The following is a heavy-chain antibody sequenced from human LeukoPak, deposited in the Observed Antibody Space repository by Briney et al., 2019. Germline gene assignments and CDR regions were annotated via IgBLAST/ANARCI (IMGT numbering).Heavy chain of an antibody. D-gene: IGHD4-17*01. CDR2: ISSSSSYI. J-gene: IGHJ4*02. CDR1: GFTFSSYS. Sequence: PGGSLRLSCAASGFTFSSYSMNWVRQAPGKGLEWVSSISSSSSYIYYADSVKGRFTISRDNAKNSLYLQMNSLRAEDTAVYYCARDATTVTTGIDYWGQGTLVTVSS. CDR3: ARDATTVTTGIDY. V-gene: IGHV3-21*01.